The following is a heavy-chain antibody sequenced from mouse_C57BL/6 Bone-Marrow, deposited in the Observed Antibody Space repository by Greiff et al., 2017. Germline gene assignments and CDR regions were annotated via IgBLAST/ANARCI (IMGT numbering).Heavy chain of an antibody. CDR3: ASDYDY. J-gene: IGHJ2*01. Sequence: VQLQQSGPELVKPGASVKLSCKASGYTFTSYAINWVKQRPGQGLEWIGWIYPRDGSTKYNEKFKGKATLTVDTASSTAYMERHSPTSEDSAVYFCASDYDYWGQGTTLTVSS. CDR1: GYTFTSYA. D-gene: IGHD2-4*01. V-gene: IGHV1-85*01. CDR2: IYPRDGST.